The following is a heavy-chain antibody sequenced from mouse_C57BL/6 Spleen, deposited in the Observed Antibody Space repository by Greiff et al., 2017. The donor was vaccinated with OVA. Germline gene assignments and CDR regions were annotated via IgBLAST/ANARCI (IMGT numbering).Heavy chain of an antibody. CDR2: IYPGSGNT. J-gene: IGHJ4*01. V-gene: IGHV1-66*01. CDR3: ARPDDYLYYAMDY. D-gene: IGHD2-4*01. CDR1: GYSFTSYY. Sequence: QVQLQQSGPELVKPGASVKISCKASGYSFTSYYIHWVKQRPGQGLEWIGWIYPGSGNTKYNEKFKGKATLTADTSSSTAYMQLSSLTSEDSAVYYCARPDDYLYYAMDYWGQGTSVTVSS.